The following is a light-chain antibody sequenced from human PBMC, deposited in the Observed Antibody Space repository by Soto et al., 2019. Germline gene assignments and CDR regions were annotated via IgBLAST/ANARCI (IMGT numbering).Light chain of an antibody. CDR2: WAS. CDR3: QQYYTTPYT. Sequence: DIVMTQSPDSLAVSLGERATINCKSSQSVLYSSNNKNCLAWYQQKPGQPPKLLISWASTRKSGVPDRFSGSGSGTDFTLTISSLQAEDVAVFYCQQYYTTPYTFGQGTKLEIK. J-gene: IGKJ2*01. V-gene: IGKV4-1*01. CDR1: QSVLYSSNNKNC.